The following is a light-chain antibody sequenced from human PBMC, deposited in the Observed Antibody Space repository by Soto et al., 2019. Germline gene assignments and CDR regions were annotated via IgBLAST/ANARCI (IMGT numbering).Light chain of an antibody. CDR1: QSVSNNY. V-gene: IGKV3-20*01. CDR3: HQYASSFGT. CDR2: DAY. Sequence: EIVLTQSPGTLSLSPGERVTLSCRASQSVSNNYLAWYQQKPGQAPRLLIFDAYRRATGIPDRFSGSGSGTNFALTISRLEPEDFALYYCHQYASSFGTFGQGTKVDIK. J-gene: IGKJ1*01.